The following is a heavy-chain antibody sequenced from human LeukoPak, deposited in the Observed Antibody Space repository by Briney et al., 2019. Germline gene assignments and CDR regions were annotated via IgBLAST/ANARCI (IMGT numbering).Heavy chain of an antibody. CDR2: ISPDGNKK. Sequence: GGSLRLSCAVSGLTFSSSWMDWVRQAPGKGLEWVASISPDGNKKYSADSVKGRFTISRDNAENSLYLQMNSLRVEDTAFYYCARDLAYSRLDYWGRGMLVTVSS. CDR3: ARDLAYSRLDY. CDR1: GLTFSSSW. D-gene: IGHD5-18*01. J-gene: IGHJ4*02. V-gene: IGHV3-7*01.